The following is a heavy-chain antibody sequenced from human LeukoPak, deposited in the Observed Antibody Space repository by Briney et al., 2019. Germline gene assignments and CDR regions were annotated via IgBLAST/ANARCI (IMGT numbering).Heavy chain of an antibody. CDR2: IYSGGST. CDR3: AREVGSRMDY. J-gene: IGHJ4*02. Sequence: PGGSLRLSCAASGFTVSSNYMSWVRQAPGKGLEWVSVIYSGGSTYYADSVKGRLTISRDNSKNTLYLQMNSLRAEDTAVYHCAREVGSRMDYWGQGTLVTVSS. D-gene: IGHD1-14*01. CDR1: GFTVSSNY. V-gene: IGHV3-53*01.